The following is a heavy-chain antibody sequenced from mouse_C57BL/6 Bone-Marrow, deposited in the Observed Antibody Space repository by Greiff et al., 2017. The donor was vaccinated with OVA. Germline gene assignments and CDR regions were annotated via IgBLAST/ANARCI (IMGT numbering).Heavy chain of an antibody. J-gene: IGHJ3*01. Sequence: VQLQQPGAELVKPGASVKLSCKASGYTFTSYWMQWVKQRPGQGLEWIGEIDPSDSYTNYNQKFKGKATLTVDTSSSPAYMQLSSLTSEDSAVYYCAGAVFAYWGQGTLVTVSA. V-gene: IGHV1-50*01. CDR3: AGAVFAY. CDR1: GYTFTSYW. CDR2: IDPSDSYT.